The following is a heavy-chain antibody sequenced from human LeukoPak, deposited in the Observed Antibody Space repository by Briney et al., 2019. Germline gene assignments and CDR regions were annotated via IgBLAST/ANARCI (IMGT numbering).Heavy chain of an antibody. Sequence: SETLSLTCTVSGGSISSYYWSWIRQPPGKGLEWIGYIYYSGSTNYNPSLKSRVTISVDTSKNQFSLKLSSVTAADTAVYYCATSRQLLDNWFDPWGQGTLVTVSS. CDR1: GGSISSYY. D-gene: IGHD2-2*01. CDR3: ATSRQLLDNWFDP. CDR2: IYYSGST. V-gene: IGHV4-59*01. J-gene: IGHJ5*02.